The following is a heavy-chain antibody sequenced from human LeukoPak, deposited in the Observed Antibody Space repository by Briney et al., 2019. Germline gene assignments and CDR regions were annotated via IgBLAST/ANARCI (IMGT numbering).Heavy chain of an antibody. D-gene: IGHD3-9*01. Sequence: PGGSLRLSCAASGFTFSNYAMSWVSQARGKGLEWVSAITGSGGNTYYADSVKGRFTISRDNSKNTVFLQMNSLRAEDTAVYYCAKWGDYDVLTGYYVSDYWGQGSLVTVSS. V-gene: IGHV3-23*01. CDR2: ITGSGGNT. CDR3: AKWGDYDVLTGYYVSDY. J-gene: IGHJ4*02. CDR1: GFTFSNYA.